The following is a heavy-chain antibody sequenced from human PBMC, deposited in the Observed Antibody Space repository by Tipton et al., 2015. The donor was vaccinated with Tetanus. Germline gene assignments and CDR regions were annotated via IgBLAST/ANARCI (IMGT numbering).Heavy chain of an antibody. V-gene: IGHV4-59*11. CDR3: ARYGRLPKTDPFDT. Sequence: TLSLTCTVSGDSIGTHFWTWIRQAPGKGLEWIAYIYHTGSTTYNSSLQSRVTISVDTSKNQFSLRLNSVTSADTAVYFCARYGRLPKTDPFDTWGQGTMVTVSS. D-gene: IGHD1-26*01. J-gene: IGHJ3*02. CDR1: GDSIGTHF. CDR2: IYHTGST.